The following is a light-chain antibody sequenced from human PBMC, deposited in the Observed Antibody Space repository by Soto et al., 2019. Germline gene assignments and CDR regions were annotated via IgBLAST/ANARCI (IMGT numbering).Light chain of an antibody. Sequence: EIVLTQSPVTLSLSAGEKATLSCRASQSLDTYTLAWYQQKPGQAPRLLIYGASTRAAAIPDRFIGSGSGTDFALTISRLEPEDFAVYYCQQYAESPLTFGPGTRLEI. CDR2: GAS. J-gene: IGKJ5*01. CDR1: QSLDTYT. V-gene: IGKV3-20*01. CDR3: QQYAESPLT.